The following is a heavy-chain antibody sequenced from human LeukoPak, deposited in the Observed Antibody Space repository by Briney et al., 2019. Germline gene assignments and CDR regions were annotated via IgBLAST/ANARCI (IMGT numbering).Heavy chain of an antibody. CDR1: GFTFSTYW. J-gene: IGHJ4*02. Sequence: GGSLRLSCAASGFTFSTYWMTWVRQAPGKGLEWVANIKEDGSEEYYVDSVKGRFTISRDNAKNSLYLQMNSLRAEDTAVYYCARGGGITFGGVIVEPLDYWGQGTLVTVSS. CDR3: ARGGGITFGGVIVEPLDY. D-gene: IGHD3-16*02. CDR2: IKEDGSEE. V-gene: IGHV3-7*01.